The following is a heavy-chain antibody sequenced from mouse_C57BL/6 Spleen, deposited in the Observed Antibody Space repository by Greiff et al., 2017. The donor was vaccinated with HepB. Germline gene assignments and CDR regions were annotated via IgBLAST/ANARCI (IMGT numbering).Heavy chain of an antibody. V-gene: IGHV1-55*01. CDR1: GYTFTSYW. D-gene: IGHD1-1*01. CDR3: ARYSSYVRYAMDY. J-gene: IGHJ4*01. Sequence: QVQLQQPGAELVKPGASVKMSCKASGYTFTSYWITWVKQRPGQGLEWIGDIYPGSGSTNYNEKFKSKATLTVDTSSSTAYMQLSSLTSEDSAVYYCARYSSYVRYAMDYWGQGTSVTVSS. CDR2: IYPGSGST.